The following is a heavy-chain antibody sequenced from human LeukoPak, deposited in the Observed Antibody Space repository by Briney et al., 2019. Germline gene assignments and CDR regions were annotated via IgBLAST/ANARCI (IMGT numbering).Heavy chain of an antibody. Sequence: ETGGSLRLSCAASGFTSSSYAMSWVRQAPGKGLEWVSGISGSGGSTYYADSVKGRFTISRDNSKNTLYLQMSSLRAEDTAVYYCAKDLRYSSGWDAFDIWGQGTVVTVSS. D-gene: IGHD6-19*01. V-gene: IGHV3-23*01. CDR1: GFTSSSYA. CDR2: ISGSGGST. J-gene: IGHJ3*02. CDR3: AKDLRYSSGWDAFDI.